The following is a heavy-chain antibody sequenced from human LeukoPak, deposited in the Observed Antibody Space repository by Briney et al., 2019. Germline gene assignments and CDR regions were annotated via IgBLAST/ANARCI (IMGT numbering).Heavy chain of an antibody. V-gene: IGHV3-48*03. D-gene: IGHD3-22*01. CDR2: ISSSGSTI. CDR1: GFTFSSYE. J-gene: IGHJ4*02. CDR3: ARVFTAPYYDGSGYPGD. Sequence: GGSLRLSCAASGFTFSSYEMNWVRQAPGKGLEWVSYISSSGSTIYYADSVKGRFTISRDNAKNSLYLQMNSLRAEDTAVYYCARVFTAPYYDGSGYPGDWGQGTLVTVSS.